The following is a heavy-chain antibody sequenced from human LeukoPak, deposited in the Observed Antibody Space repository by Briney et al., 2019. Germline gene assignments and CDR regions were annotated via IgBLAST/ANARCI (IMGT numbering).Heavy chain of an antibody. CDR2: IDWDDDK. D-gene: IGHD6-6*01. CDR1: GFSLSTSGMC. V-gene: IGHV2-70*11. CDR3: ARRTRAAHDAFDI. Sequence: SGPTLLNPTQTLTLTCTFSGFSLSTSGMCVSWIRQPPGKALEWLARIDWDDDKYYSTSLKTRLTTSKDNSKNQVVLTMTNMDPVDTATYYCARRTRAAHDAFDIWGQGTMVTVSS. J-gene: IGHJ3*02.